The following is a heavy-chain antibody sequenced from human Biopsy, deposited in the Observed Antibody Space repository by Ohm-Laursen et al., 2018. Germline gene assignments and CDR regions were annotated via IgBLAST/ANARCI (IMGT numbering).Heavy chain of an antibody. Sequence: SLRLSCAAFGFIFSRYAMHWVRQAPGKGLEWVAIIWYDGSNKYYADSVKGRFTISRDDPKNTLYLQMNSLRAEDTAVYYCARDLEYGSSFYYYYGMDVWGQGTTVTVSS. J-gene: IGHJ6*02. V-gene: IGHV3-33*01. CDR3: ARDLEYGSSFYYYYGMDV. CDR2: IWYDGSNK. CDR1: GFIFSRYA. D-gene: IGHD6-19*01.